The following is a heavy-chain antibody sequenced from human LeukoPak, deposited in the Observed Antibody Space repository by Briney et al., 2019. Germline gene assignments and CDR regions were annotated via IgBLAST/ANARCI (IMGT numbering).Heavy chain of an antibody. J-gene: IGHJ4*02. V-gene: IGHV4-59*08. CDR3: ARLNGGG. D-gene: IGHD2-21*01. Sequence: SETLXLTCTVSGASITTYYWSWIRQPPGKGLEWIGYIDYSGSTNYNPSLQSRVTISIDTSKNQFSLNLNSVTAADTAVYYCARLNGGGWGQGTLVTVSS. CDR1: GASITTYY. CDR2: IDYSGST.